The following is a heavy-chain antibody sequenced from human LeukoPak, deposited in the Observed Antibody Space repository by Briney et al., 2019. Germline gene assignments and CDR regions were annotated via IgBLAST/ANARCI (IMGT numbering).Heavy chain of an antibody. CDR3: AKDEVQWLVPGDFQH. D-gene: IGHD6-19*01. V-gene: IGHV3-9*01. J-gene: IGHJ1*01. Sequence: SLRLSCAASGFTFTNYARNGVRQAPGKGLGWVSVISWNSGSIGYADSVKGRFTISRDNAKNSLYLQMNSLRAEDTALYYCAKDEVQWLVPGDFQHWGQGTLVTVSS. CDR1: GFTFTNYA. CDR2: ISWNSGSI.